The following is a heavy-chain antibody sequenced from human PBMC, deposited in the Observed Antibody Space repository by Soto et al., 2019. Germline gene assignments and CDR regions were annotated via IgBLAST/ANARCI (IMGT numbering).Heavy chain of an antibody. D-gene: IGHD3-16*01. CDR2: ISYDGSNK. CDR3: AKPITYPPYVYYYHGMDV. Sequence: QVQLVESGGGVVQPGRSLRLSCAASGFTFSSYGMHWVRQAPGKGLEWVAVISYDGSNKYYADSVKGRFTISRDNSKNQLYRQMNSLRAEDTAVHYCAKPITYPPYVYYYHGMDVWGQGTTVTVSS. V-gene: IGHV3-30*18. J-gene: IGHJ6*02. CDR1: GFTFSSYG.